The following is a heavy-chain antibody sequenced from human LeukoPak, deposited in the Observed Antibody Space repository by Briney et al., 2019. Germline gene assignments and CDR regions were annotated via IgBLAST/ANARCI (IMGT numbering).Heavy chain of an antibody. Sequence: PSETLSLTCTVSGGSISSYYWSWIRQPPGKGLEWIGYIYYSGSTNYNPSLKSRVTISVDTSRNQFSLKMSSVTAADTAVYYCASTNTLADYWGQGTLVTVSS. CDR1: GGSISSYY. CDR3: ASTNTLADY. D-gene: IGHD1/OR15-1a*01. CDR2: IYYSGST. V-gene: IGHV4-59*08. J-gene: IGHJ4*02.